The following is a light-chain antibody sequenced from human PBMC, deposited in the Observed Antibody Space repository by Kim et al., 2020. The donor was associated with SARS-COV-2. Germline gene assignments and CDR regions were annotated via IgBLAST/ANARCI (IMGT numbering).Light chain of an antibody. CDR3: QVWDSGSDHYV. CDR1: NIGSKS. Sequence: APGETASITCGGNNIGSKSVHWYQQKPGQAPVLVIYDDSDRPSGIPERFSGSSSGNTATLTISRVEAGDEADYYCQVWDSGSDHYVFGTGTKVTVL. J-gene: IGLJ1*01. V-gene: IGLV3-21*02. CDR2: DDS.